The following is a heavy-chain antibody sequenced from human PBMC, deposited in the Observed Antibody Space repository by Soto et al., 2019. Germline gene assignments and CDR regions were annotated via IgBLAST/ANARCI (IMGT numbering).Heavy chain of an antibody. Sequence: SETLSLTCAVYGGSFSGYYWSWIRQPPGKGLEWIGEINHSGSTNYNPSLKSRVTISVDTSKNQFSLKLNSVTAADTAVYYCARARWYDAFDVWGQGTVVTVSS. D-gene: IGHD2-15*01. CDR1: GGSFSGYY. CDR2: INHSGST. CDR3: ARARWYDAFDV. V-gene: IGHV4-34*01. J-gene: IGHJ3*01.